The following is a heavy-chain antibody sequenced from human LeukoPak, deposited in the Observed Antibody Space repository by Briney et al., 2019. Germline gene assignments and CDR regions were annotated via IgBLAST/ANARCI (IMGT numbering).Heavy chain of an antibody. CDR3: AKAYSSSWYYFDY. Sequence: GGSLRLSCAASGFTFSSYAMSWVRQAPGKGLEGVSAISGSGGSTYYADSVKGRFTISRENYKNTVDLQMNSLRAEDTAVYYCAKAYSSSWYYFDYWGQGTLVTVSS. V-gene: IGHV3-23*01. CDR2: ISGSGGST. J-gene: IGHJ4*02. D-gene: IGHD6-13*01. CDR1: GFTFSSYA.